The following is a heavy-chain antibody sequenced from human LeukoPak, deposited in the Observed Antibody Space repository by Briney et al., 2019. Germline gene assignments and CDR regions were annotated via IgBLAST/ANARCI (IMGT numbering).Heavy chain of an antibody. Sequence: PSETLSLTCTVSGGSISSYYWSWIREPPGEGLEWVGHIYYSGSTNYNPSLKSRVTMSVDTSKNQFSLNLSSVTAADTAVYYCAGGGSSSSLNHFDPWGQGTLVTVSS. CDR1: GGSISSYY. D-gene: IGHD6-13*01. V-gene: IGHV4-59*01. J-gene: IGHJ5*02. CDR3: AGGGSSSSLNHFDP. CDR2: IYYSGST.